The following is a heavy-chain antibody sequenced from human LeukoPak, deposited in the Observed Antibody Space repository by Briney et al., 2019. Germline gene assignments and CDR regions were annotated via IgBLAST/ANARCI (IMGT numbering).Heavy chain of an antibody. Sequence: GGSLRLSCAASGFTFTNHAMAWVRLAPGKGLEWVSTLSDSGASTYYADSVKGRSTISRDNSRNTMYLQMDSLRADDTGVYFCARTPNRDGYSHIDFWGQGALVTVSS. CDR2: LSDSGAST. D-gene: IGHD5-24*01. V-gene: IGHV3-23*01. CDR3: ARTPNRDGYSHIDF. CDR1: GFTFTNHA. J-gene: IGHJ4*02.